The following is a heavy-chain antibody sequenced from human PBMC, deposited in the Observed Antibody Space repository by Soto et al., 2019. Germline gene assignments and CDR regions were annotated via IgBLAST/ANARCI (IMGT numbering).Heavy chain of an antibody. Sequence: PGGSLRLSCAASGFTVSSNYMSWVRQAPGKGLEWVSVICSGGSTFYADSVKGRFAISRDNSKNTLYLQMNSLRAEDTAVYYCARRYSSSWCMDVWGIGTTVTVSS. V-gene: IGHV3-66*04. CDR2: ICSGGST. CDR1: GFTVSSNY. CDR3: ARRYSSSWCMDV. D-gene: IGHD6-13*01. J-gene: IGHJ6*03.